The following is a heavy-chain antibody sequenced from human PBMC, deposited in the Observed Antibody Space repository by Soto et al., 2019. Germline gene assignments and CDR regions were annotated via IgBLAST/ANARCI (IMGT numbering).Heavy chain of an antibody. CDR2: MNPNSGNT. V-gene: IGHV1-8*01. D-gene: IGHD6-19*01. CDR1: GYPFTSYD. J-gene: IGHJ4*02. Sequence: QVQLVQSGAEVKKPGASVKVSCNASGYPFTSYDINWVRQATGQGLEWMGWMNPNSGNTGYAQKFQGRVTMTRNTSISTANMERSSLRSEDTAVYYCASVRTVAGNDYWGQGTLVTVSS. CDR3: ASVRTVAGNDY.